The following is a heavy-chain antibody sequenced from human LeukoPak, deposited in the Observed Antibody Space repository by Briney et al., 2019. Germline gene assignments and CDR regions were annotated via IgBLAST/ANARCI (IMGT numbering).Heavy chain of an antibody. CDR2: IYHSGST. J-gene: IGHJ6*02. CDR1: GGSISSSNW. D-gene: IGHD5-24*01. V-gene: IGHV4-4*02. Sequence: SGTLSLTCAVSGGSISSSNWWSWVRQPPGKGLEWIGEIYHSGSTNYNPSLKSRVTISVDKSKNQFSLKLSSVTAADTAVYYCAGTPPVRWLFYYYGMDVWGQGTTVTVSS. CDR3: AGTPPVRWLFYYYGMDV.